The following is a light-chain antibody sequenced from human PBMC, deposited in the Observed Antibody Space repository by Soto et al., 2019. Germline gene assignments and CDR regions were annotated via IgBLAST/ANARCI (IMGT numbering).Light chain of an antibody. V-gene: IGLV2-14*01. CDR2: EVS. CDR1: SSDVGGYNY. Sequence: QSVLPQPASVSGSPGQSITISCTGTSSDVGGYNYVSWYQQNPGKAPKLMIYEVSNRPSGVSNRFFGSKSGNTASLTISGLQAEDEADYYCSSYTSSSTPYVFGTGTKVTVL. CDR3: SSYTSSSTPYV. J-gene: IGLJ1*01.